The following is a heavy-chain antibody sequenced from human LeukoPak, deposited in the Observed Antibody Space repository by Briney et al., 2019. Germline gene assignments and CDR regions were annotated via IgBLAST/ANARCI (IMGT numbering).Heavy chain of an antibody. D-gene: IGHD2-21*01. Sequence: GGSLRLSCAASGFTFSSYWMSWVRQAPGKGLEWVANINQDGSEKHYVDSVKSRFTISRDNAKNSLYLQMNSLRAEDTAVYYCARYCGGDCYGMDVWGQGTTVTVSS. CDR1: GFTFSSYW. J-gene: IGHJ6*02. V-gene: IGHV3-7*01. CDR3: ARYCGGDCYGMDV. CDR2: INQDGSEK.